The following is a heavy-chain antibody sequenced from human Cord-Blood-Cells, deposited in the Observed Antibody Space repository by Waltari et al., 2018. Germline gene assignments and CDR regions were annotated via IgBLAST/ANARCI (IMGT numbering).Heavy chain of an antibody. Sequence: QVQLQQWGAGLLKPSETLSLTCAVYGGSFSGYYWSWIRKPTGKGLEWIGEINHSGSTNSNPSLKSRVTISVETSTIQFSLTLSSVPAADTAVYYCARGYGGNPRPDRWTYDWFDPWGQGTLVTVSS. CDR3: ARGYGGNPRPDRWTYDWFDP. CDR2: INHSGST. D-gene: IGHD4-17*01. J-gene: IGHJ5*02. CDR1: GGSFSGYY. V-gene: IGHV4-34*01.